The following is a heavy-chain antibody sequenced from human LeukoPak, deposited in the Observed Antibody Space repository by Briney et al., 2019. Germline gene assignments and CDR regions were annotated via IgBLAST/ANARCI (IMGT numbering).Heavy chain of an antibody. Sequence: SETLSLTCTVSGGSVSSGGYYWSWIRQHPGKGLEWIGYIYYSGSTHYNPSLKSRVTISVDTSKNQFSLKLSSVTAADTAVYYCARDMTDWWFDPWGQGTLVTVSS. CDR3: ARDMTDWWFDP. J-gene: IGHJ5*02. D-gene: IGHD3-9*01. CDR1: GGSVSSGGYY. V-gene: IGHV4-31*03. CDR2: IYYSGST.